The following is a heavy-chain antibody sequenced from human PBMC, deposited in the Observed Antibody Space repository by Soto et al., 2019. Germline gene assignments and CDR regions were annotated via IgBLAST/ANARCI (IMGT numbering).Heavy chain of an antibody. CDR1: GLTVTGKKY. CDR2: VYDTDGI. CDR3: ATWRLREHAYDI. V-gene: IGHV3-53*01. Sequence: AGGSLRLSCEASGLTVTGKKYVAWVRQAPGKGLEWVSGVYDTDGIYYADSVKGRFTSSRDNSKTIVYLEMNSLTPDDTAVYYCATWRLREHAYDIWGLGTTVTVSS. D-gene: IGHD4-17*01. J-gene: IGHJ3*02.